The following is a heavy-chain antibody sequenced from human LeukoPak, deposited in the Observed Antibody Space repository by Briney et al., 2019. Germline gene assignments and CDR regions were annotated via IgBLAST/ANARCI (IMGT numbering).Heavy chain of an antibody. J-gene: IGHJ4*02. Sequence: QSGGSLRLSCAASEFDFSFYWMTWVRQAPGKGLEWVANIKEDGSQKYYADSVKGRFTISRDNAKNSLYLQLNSLRAEDTAMYYCAGDRGYLQFDYWGQGTLVTVSS. CDR1: EFDFSFYW. CDR3: AGDRGYLQFDY. CDR2: IKEDGSQK. D-gene: IGHD3-10*01. V-gene: IGHV3-7*03.